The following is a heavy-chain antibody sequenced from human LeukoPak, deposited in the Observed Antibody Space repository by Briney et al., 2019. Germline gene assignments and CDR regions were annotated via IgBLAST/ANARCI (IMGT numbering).Heavy chain of an antibody. D-gene: IGHD1-1*01. V-gene: IGHV3-23*01. CDR2: ISGSGGST. Sequence: PGGSLRLSCAASGFTFSNYAMSWVRQAPGKGLDWVSAISGSGGSTYYADSVKGRFTISRDNAKNSLYLQMNSLRAEDTAVYYCAVEGGYFDYWGQGTLVTVSS. CDR1: GFTFSNYA. J-gene: IGHJ4*02. CDR3: AVEGGYFDY.